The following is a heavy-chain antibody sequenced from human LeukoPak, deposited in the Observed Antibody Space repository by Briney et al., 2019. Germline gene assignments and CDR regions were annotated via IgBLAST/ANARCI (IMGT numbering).Heavy chain of an antibody. CDR3: LRVVRAANYYYYGMDV. CDR1: GFTLSSYI. V-gene: IGHV3-21*01. Sequence: GGSLTLSCAASGFTLSSYILKWVRPAPPKGVEGVSCNSINSRYHYYPASPKGRFTISRDNAKNSLYLQMNSPRAEDTAVSYCLRVVRAANYYYYGMDVWGQGTTVTVSS. J-gene: IGHJ6*02. CDR2: NSINSRYH. D-gene: IGHD2-2*01.